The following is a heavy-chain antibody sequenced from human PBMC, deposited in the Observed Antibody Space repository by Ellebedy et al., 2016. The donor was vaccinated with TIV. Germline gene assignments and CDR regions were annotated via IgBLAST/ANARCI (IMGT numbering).Heavy chain of an antibody. CDR1: GGSITGYY. D-gene: IGHD6-19*01. Sequence: MPSETLSLTCTVSGGSITGYYWSWFRQPPGKGPEWIGYIYYSGNTNYNPSLKSRVTMSVDTSRNQFSLKLSSVTAADTAVYYCAALQWLAPAWYFDLWGRGTLVTVSS. CDR2: IYYSGNT. CDR3: AALQWLAPAWYFDL. V-gene: IGHV4-59*08. J-gene: IGHJ2*01.